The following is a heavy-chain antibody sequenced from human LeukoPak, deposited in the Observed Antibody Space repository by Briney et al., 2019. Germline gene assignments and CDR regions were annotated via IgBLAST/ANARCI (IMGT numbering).Heavy chain of an antibody. V-gene: IGHV1-18*01. J-gene: IGHJ4*02. CDR3: ARAISTASSLFAY. Sequence: ASVKVSCKASGYSFPSYAITWVRQALGQGLEWMGWISAYNGNTNYAQKFQGRVTMTTDTSTSTAYMELRSLRSDDTALYYCARAISTASSLFAYWGQGTLVTVSS. CDR2: ISAYNGNT. CDR1: GYSFPSYA. D-gene: IGHD2-8*02.